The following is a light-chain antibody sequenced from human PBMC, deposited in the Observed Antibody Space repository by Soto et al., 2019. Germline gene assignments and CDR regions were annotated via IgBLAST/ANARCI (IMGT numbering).Light chain of an antibody. J-gene: IGLJ2*01. V-gene: IGLV2-8*01. CDR3: SSYAGSTIWDV. CDR1: SSDVGGYNY. Sequence: TQPPSASGSPGQSVTISCTGTSSDVGGYNYVSWYQQHPGKAPKLMIYEVSKRPSGVPDPFSGSKSGNTASLTVSGLHAEDEDDYYCSSYAGSTIWDVFGGGTKLTVL. CDR2: EVS.